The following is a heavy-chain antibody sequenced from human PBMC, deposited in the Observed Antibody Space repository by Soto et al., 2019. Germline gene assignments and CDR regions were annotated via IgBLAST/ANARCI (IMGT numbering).Heavy chain of an antibody. Sequence: PGESLKISCKCSGYSFNSNWIGWVRQMPGKGLKWMGVIYPGDSDTRYSPTFQGQFTISADKPISTAYLQWSSLKSSYIAMYYCARQVASNTSPYNGMDVWGQGTTVIVSS. D-gene: IGHD2-2*01. J-gene: IGHJ6*01. CDR1: GYSFNSNW. V-gene: IGHV5-51*01. CDR3: ARQVASNTSPYNGMDV. CDR2: IYPGDSDT.